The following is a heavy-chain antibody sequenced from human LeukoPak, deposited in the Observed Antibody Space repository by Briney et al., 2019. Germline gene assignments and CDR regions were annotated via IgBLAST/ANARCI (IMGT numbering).Heavy chain of an antibody. Sequence: GASVKVSCKASGYTFTGYYMHWVRQTTGQGLEWMGWMNPVTGHTGYARQFQGRITMTRDTSTSTAYMELRSLTSEDTAVYYCVRDGEGIAISVNFWFDPWGQGTLVTVSS. V-gene: IGHV1-8*02. CDR2: MNPVTGHT. CDR3: VRDGEGIAISVNFWFDP. D-gene: IGHD3-10*01. CDR1: GYTFTGYY. J-gene: IGHJ5*02.